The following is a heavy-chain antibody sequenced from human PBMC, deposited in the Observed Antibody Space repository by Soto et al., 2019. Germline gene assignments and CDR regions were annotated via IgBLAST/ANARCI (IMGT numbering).Heavy chain of an antibody. D-gene: IGHD3-3*01. CDR3: ARVLISGYYYYYYMDV. J-gene: IGHJ6*03. CDR1: GFTFSSYW. Sequence: GGSLRLSCAASGFTFSSYWMHWVRQAPGKGLVWVSRINSDGSSTSYADSVKGRFTISRDNAKNTLYLQMNSLRAEDTAVYYCARVLISGYYYYYYMDVWGKGTTVTVSS. V-gene: IGHV3-74*01. CDR2: INSDGSST.